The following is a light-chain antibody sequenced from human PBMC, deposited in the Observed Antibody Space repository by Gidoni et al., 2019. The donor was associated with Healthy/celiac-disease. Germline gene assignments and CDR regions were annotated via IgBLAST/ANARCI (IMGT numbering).Light chain of an antibody. CDR2: EVS. J-gene: IGLJ3*02. V-gene: IGLV2-14*01. CDR1: SSDVGGYNY. Sequence: QSALTQTASVSASPAHSITISCTGTSSDVGGYNYVSWYQQHPGKAPKLMIYEVSNRPSGVSNRFSGSKSGNTASLTISGLQAEDEADYYCSSYTSSSTLVVFGGGTKLTVL. CDR3: SSYTSSSTLVV.